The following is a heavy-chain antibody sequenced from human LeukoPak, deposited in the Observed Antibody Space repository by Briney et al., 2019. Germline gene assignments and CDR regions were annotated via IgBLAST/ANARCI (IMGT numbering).Heavy chain of an antibody. CDR2: ISSTSGNK. J-gene: IGHJ4*02. CDR3: AKGDVSVTREFDY. Sequence: RAGGSLRLSCTASGFIFSTYSMIWARQAPGKGLEWVSSISSTSGNKYYADSVKGRFTISRDNAKNSLYLQMYSLRAEDTAVYYCAKGDVSVTREFDYWGQGTLVTVSS. V-gene: IGHV3-21*01. D-gene: IGHD7-27*01. CDR1: GFIFSTYS.